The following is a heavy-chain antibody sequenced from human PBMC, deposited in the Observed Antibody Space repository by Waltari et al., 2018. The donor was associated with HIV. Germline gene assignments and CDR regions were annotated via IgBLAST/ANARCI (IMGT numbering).Heavy chain of an antibody. CDR2: IYYSGST. J-gene: IGHJ1*01. CDR1: GGSVSSGGYY. Sequence: QVQLQESGPRLVKPSETLSLTCTVSGGSVSSGGYYWSWIRQSPGKGLEWIGNIYYSGSTNYNPSLKSRVTISVDTSKNQFSLTLSSVTVADTAVYYCARDVGYNYGSGIFIYFQHWGQGTLVTVSS. D-gene: IGHD3-10*01. CDR3: ARDVGYNYGSGIFIYFQH. V-gene: IGHV4-61*08.